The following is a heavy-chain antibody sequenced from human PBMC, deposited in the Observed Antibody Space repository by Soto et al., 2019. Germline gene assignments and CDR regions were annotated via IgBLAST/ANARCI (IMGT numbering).Heavy chain of an antibody. V-gene: IGHV3-33*01. J-gene: IGHJ5*02. Sequence: QVQLVESGGGVVQPGRSLRLSCAASGFTFSSYGMHWVRQAPGKGLEWVAVIWYDGSNKYYADSVKGRFTISRDNSKNTLYLQMNSLRAEDTAVYYCARDEGYSCYDSRWFDPLGQGTLVTVSS. CDR1: GFTFSSYG. CDR2: IWYDGSNK. D-gene: IGHD5-12*01. CDR3: ARDEGYSCYDSRWFDP.